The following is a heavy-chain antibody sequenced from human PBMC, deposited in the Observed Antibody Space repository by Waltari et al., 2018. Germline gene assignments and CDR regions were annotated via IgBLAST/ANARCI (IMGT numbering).Heavy chain of an antibody. Sequence: EVQLVESGGGLVQPGGSLRLSCAASGFIFSDHYLDWVRQAPGKGLERVGRSRNRANNFLTEYATSLKGRLIISRDDSKMSLDVKMDRLKTEDTAVYYCVRWLSGMADSWGQGTLVTVSS. CDR3: VRWLSGMADS. CDR2: SRNRANNFLT. V-gene: IGHV3-72*01. CDR1: GFIFSDHY. J-gene: IGHJ5*01. D-gene: IGHD5-12*01.